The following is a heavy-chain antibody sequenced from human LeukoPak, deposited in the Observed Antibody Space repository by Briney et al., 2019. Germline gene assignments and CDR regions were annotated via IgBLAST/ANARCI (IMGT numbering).Heavy chain of an antibody. V-gene: IGHV3-30-3*01. J-gene: IGHJ4*02. CDR1: GFTFSSYA. Sequence: PGGSLRLSCAASGFTFSSYAMHWVRQAPGKGLEWVAVISYDGSNKYYADSVKGRFTISRDNSKNTLYLQMNSLRAEDTAVYYCARDGGSYYFDYWGQGTLATVSS. CDR2: ISYDGSNK. D-gene: IGHD1-26*01. CDR3: ARDGGSYYFDY.